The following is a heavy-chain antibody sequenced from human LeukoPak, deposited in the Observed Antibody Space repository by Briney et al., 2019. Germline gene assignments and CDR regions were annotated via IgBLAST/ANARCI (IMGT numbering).Heavy chain of an antibody. CDR2: ISSSSSYI. V-gene: IGHV3-21*01. D-gene: IGHD3-22*01. J-gene: IGHJ3*02. Sequence: PGGSLRLSCAASGFTFSSYSMNWVRQAPGKGLEWVSSISSSSSYIYYADSVKGRFTISRDNAKNSLYLQMNSLRAEDTAVYYCAREYYYDSSGYYPDAFDIWGQGTMVTVSS. CDR1: GFTFSSYS. CDR3: AREYYYDSSGYYPDAFDI.